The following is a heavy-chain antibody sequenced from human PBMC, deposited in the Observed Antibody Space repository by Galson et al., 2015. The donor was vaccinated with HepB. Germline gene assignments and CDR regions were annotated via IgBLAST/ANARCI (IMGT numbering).Heavy chain of an antibody. Sequence: SLRLSCAASRFTFSSYAMHWVRQAPGKGLEWVAVISYDGSNKYYADSVKGRFTISRDNSKNTLYLQMNSLRAEDTAVYYCARDMSSSWPTHLDYWGQGTLVTVSA. D-gene: IGHD6-13*01. J-gene: IGHJ4*02. CDR1: RFTFSSYA. V-gene: IGHV3-30*04. CDR2: ISYDGSNK. CDR3: ARDMSSSWPTHLDY.